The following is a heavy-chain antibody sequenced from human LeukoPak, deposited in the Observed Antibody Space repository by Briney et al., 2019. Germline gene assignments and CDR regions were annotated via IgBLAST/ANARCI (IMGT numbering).Heavy chain of an antibody. V-gene: IGHV1-69*13. D-gene: IGHD3-22*01. CDR2: IIPIFGTT. CDR1: GGTFSSYA. J-gene: IGHJ4*02. Sequence: PAASVTDSCKASGGTFSSYAISWVRQAPGQGLEWMGGIIPIFGTTQYAQKFQGRVTITADESTSTAYMELNSLRSEDTAMYYCAREVAYDSSGEPDFDYWGQGTLVTVSS. CDR3: AREVAYDSSGEPDFDY.